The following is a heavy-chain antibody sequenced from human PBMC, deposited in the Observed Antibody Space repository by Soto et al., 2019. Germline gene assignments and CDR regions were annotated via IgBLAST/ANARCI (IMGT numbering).Heavy chain of an antibody. D-gene: IGHD6-13*01. Sequence: AAVKVCWKGGGDGFTSYYRHWVRQAPGQGLEWMGIINPSGGSTSYAQKFQGRVTMTRDTSTSTVYMELSSLRSEDTAVYYCEREASWDPTNGAFDIWG. J-gene: IGHJ3*02. CDR2: INPSGGST. V-gene: IGHV1-46*01. CDR1: GDGFTSYY. CDR3: EREASWDPTNGAFDI.